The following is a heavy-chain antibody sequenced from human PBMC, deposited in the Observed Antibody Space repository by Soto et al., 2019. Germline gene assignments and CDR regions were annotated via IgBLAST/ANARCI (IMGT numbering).Heavy chain of an antibody. Sequence: GGCMRLSCAASGFTFDGYAMHWVRHAPGKGLEWVSGISWNSGSIGYADSVKGRFTISRDNAKNSLYLQMNSLRAEDTALYYCANGSSPSEYYGMDVWDKGTTVTGSS. CDR2: ISWNSGSI. J-gene: IGHJ6*04. CDR3: ANGSSPSEYYGMDV. D-gene: IGHD2-2*01. V-gene: IGHV3-9*01. CDR1: GFTFDGYA.